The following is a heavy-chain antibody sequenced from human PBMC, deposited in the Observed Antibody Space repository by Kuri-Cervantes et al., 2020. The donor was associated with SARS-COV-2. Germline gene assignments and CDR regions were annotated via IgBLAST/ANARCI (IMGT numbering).Heavy chain of an antibody. J-gene: IGHJ6*03. CDR2: INPNSGGT. V-gene: IGHV1-2*02. CDR3: ALCPQYYYYYMDV. CDR1: GYTFTGYY. Sequence: GGSLRLSCKASGYTFTGYYMHWVRQAPGQGLEWMGWINPNSGGTNYAQKFQGRLTITKDTSKNQVVLTMTNMDPVDTATYYCALCPQYYYYYMDVWGKGTTVTVSS.